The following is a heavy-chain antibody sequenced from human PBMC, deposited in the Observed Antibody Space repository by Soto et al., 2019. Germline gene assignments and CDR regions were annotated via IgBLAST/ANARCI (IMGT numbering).Heavy chain of an antibody. J-gene: IGHJ5*02. CDR2: ISGTGSII. CDR1: GFTFSNYE. CDR3: ARDNVLLQRWFDP. D-gene: IGHD2-15*01. V-gene: IGHV3-48*03. Sequence: EVQLVESGGGLVQPGGSLRLSCASSGFTFSNYEMNWVRQAPGKGLEWVSYISGTGSIIYYADSVKGRFTVSRDNAKNSLYLQMSSVRAEETAVYYCARDNVLLQRWFDPWGQGTLVTVSS.